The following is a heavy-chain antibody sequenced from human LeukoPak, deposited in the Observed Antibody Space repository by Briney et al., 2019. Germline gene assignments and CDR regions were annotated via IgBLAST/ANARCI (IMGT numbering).Heavy chain of an antibody. D-gene: IGHD4-17*01. CDR1: GFTFSSYG. J-gene: IGHJ4*02. CDR2: IWYDGSNK. CDR3: AREDDYGDIYGVTLSSYFDY. Sequence: PGGSLRLSCAASGFTFSSYGMHWVRQAPGKGLEWVAVIWYDGSNKYYADSVKGRFTISRDNSKNTLYLQMNSLRAEDTAVYYCAREDDYGDIYGVTLSSYFDYWGQGTLVTVSS. V-gene: IGHV3-33*01.